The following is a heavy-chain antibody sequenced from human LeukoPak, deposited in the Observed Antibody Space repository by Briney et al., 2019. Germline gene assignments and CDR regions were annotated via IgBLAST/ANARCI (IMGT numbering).Heavy chain of an antibody. CDR3: AKVHPGGYYYYYGMDV. J-gene: IGHJ6*02. CDR2: ISGSGGST. CDR1: GFTFSSYA. D-gene: IGHD3-10*01. Sequence: GGSLRLSCAASGFTFSSYAVGWVRQAAGGGLGWVSAISGSGGSTYYAASVKGRFTISRDNYKNTMYLLMNSLRAEDTAVYYCAKVHPGGYYYYYGMDVWGQGNTVTVSS. V-gene: IGHV3-23*01.